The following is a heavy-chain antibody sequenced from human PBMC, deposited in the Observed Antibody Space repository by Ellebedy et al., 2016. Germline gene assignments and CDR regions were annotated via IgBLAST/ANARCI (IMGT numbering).Heavy chain of an antibody. CDR3: ARGEVWSGKIRYYYYGMDV. CDR1: GFTFSSYW. CDR2: INSDGSST. J-gene: IGHJ6*02. Sequence: GGSLRLSCAASGFTFSSYWMHWVRQAPGKGLVWVSRINSDGSSTSYADSVKGRFTISRDNAKNTLYLQMNSLRAEDTAVYYCARGEVWSGKIRYYYYGMDVWGQGTTVTSSS. V-gene: IGHV3-74*01. D-gene: IGHD3-3*01.